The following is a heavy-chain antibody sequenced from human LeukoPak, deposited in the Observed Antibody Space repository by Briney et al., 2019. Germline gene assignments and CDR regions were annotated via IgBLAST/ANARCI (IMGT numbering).Heavy chain of an antibody. CDR2: ISGSGGTT. J-gene: IGHJ4*02. CDR1: GFTFSSYA. D-gene: IGHD2-21*02. CDR3: AKDPHIVVVTAIIDY. V-gene: IGHV3-23*01. Sequence: PGGSLRLSCAASGFTFSSYAMSWVRQAPGKGLEWVSAISGSGGTTYYADSVKGRLTISRDNSKNTLYLQMNSLRAEDTAVYYCAKDPHIVVVTAIIDYWGQGTLVTVSP.